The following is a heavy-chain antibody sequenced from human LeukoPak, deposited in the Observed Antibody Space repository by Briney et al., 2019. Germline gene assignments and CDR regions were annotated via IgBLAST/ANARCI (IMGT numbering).Heavy chain of an antibody. V-gene: IGHV4-34*01. CDR2: INHSGST. CDR1: GGSFSGYY. D-gene: IGHD3-9*01. CDR3: ARGVLRYFDWFDD. J-gene: IGHJ4*02. Sequence: SETLSLTCAVYGGSFSGYYWSWIRQPPGKGLEWIGEINHSGSTNYNPSLKSRATISVDTSKNQFSLRLSSVTAADTAVYYCARGVLRYFDWFDDWGQGTLVTVSS.